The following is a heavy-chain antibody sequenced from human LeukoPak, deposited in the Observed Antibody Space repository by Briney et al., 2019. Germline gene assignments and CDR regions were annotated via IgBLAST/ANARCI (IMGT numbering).Heavy chain of an antibody. CDR1: GDSVSSNSAA. V-gene: IGHV6-1*01. CDR3: ARDRGSYYYGSETYYKGGFDY. Sequence: SQTLSLTCAISGDSVSSNSAAWNWIRQSPSRGLEWLGRTYYRSKWYNDSAASLESRITINPETSKNQFSLQLNSVTPEDTAVYYCARDRGSYYYGSETYYKGGFDYWGQGTLVTVSS. D-gene: IGHD3-10*01. J-gene: IGHJ4*02. CDR2: TYYRSKWYN.